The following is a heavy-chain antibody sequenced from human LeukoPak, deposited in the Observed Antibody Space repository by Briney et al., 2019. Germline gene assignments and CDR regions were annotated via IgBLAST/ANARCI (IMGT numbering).Heavy chain of an antibody. J-gene: IGHJ4*02. D-gene: IGHD3-16*01. CDR3: AEGPGYDYVWGEGNLYDY. V-gene: IGHV3-23*01. CDR2: ISGSGGST. Sequence: GGSLRLSCAASGFTFSSYGMSWVRQAPGKGLEWVSTISGSGGSTYYADSVKGRFTISRDNSKNTLYLQMNSLRAEDTAVYYWAEGPGYDYVWGEGNLYDYWGQGTLVTVSS. CDR1: GFTFSSYG.